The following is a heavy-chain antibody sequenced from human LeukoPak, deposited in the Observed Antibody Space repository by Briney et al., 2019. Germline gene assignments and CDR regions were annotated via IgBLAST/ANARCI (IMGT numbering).Heavy chain of an antibody. Sequence: ASVKVSCKVSGYTLTELSMHWVRQAPGKGLEWMGGFDPEDGETIYAQKFQGRVTMTRDTSTSTVYMELSSLRSEDTAVYYCARQRNSSSWYEPGYWGQGTLVTVSS. CDR3: ARQRNSSSWYEPGY. J-gene: IGHJ4*02. V-gene: IGHV1-24*01. CDR2: FDPEDGET. CDR1: GYTLTELS. D-gene: IGHD6-13*01.